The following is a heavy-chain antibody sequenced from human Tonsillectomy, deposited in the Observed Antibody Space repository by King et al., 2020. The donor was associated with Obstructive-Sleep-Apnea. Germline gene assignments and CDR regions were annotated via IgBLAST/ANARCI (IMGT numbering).Heavy chain of an antibody. Sequence: VQLQQWGAGLLKPSETLSLTCAVYGGSFSGYYWSWIRQPPGKGLEWIGEINHGGITNYNPSLKSRVTISVDTSKNQFSLKLNSVTAADTALYYWARRDTYYYDSSVYYRTDAFDVWGQGTMVTVSS. V-gene: IGHV4-34*01. J-gene: IGHJ3*01. CDR1: GGSFSGYY. CDR3: ARRDTYYYDSSVYYRTDAFDV. CDR2: INHGGIT. D-gene: IGHD3-22*01.